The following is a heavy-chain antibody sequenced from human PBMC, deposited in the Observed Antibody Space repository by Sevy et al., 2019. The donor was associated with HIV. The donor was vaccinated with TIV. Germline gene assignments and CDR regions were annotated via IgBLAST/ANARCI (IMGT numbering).Heavy chain of an antibody. CDR1: GFTFSDYR. CDR3: ARDRGEILSSAFDY. CDR2: ISYDGRNNK. D-gene: IGHD3-16*01. Sequence: GGSLRLSCAASGFTFSDYRFHWVRQAPGKGLEWVAVISYDGRNNKYNADSVKGRFTISRDNSKNTVYLRMNSLRAEDTAIYYCARDRGEILSSAFDYWGQGTLVTVSS. J-gene: IGHJ4*02. V-gene: IGHV3-30*04.